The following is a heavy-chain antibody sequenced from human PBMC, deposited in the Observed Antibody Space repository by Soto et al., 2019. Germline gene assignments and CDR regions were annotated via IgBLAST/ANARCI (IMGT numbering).Heavy chain of an antibody. V-gene: IGHV4-59*08. D-gene: IGHD6-13*01. Sequence: LSLTCTVSGGSISSYYWSWIRQPPGKGLEWIGYIYYSGSTNYNPPLKSRVTISVDTSKNQFSLKLSSVTAADTAVYYCARAKAPLYSSSWYWFDPWGQGTLVTVSS. CDR2: IYYSGST. CDR3: ARAKAPLYSSSWYWFDP. J-gene: IGHJ5*02. CDR1: GGSISSYY.